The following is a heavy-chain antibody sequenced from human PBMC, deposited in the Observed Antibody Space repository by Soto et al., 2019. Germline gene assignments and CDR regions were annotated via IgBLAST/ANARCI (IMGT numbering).Heavy chain of an antibody. CDR3: GIRDMITFGGVIGPNEDFDS. D-gene: IGHD3-16*02. Sequence: AMSLSRNVWNAYISSGDYQWSWVRTTQGQGLEWIGYIYFSESTSYNPSLKSRVTISGDKSKNQFSLRLTSVTAADTAVYYCGIRDMITFGGVIGPNEDFDSWGQGKMVT. CDR2: IYFSEST. J-gene: IGHJ3*02. CDR1: NAYISSGDYQ. V-gene: IGHV4-30-4*01.